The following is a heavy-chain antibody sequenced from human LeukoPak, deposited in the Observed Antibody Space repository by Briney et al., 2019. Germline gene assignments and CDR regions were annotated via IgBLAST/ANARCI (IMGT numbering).Heavy chain of an antibody. D-gene: IGHD5-18*01. CDR1: GFTFSDYY. CDR3: TRVSRYSYGLDY. CDR2: ITSSGSPM. Sequence: PGGSLRLSCAASGFTFSDYYMTWIRQAPGRGLEWISYITSSGSPMHYADSVKDRFTISRDNARKSLYLQMNSPRAEDTAVYYCTRVSRYSYGLDYWGQGTLVTVSS. V-gene: IGHV3-11*01. J-gene: IGHJ4*02.